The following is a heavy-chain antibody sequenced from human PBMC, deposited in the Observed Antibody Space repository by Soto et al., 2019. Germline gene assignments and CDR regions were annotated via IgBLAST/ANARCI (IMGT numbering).Heavy chain of an antibody. V-gene: IGHV1-69*06. CDR1: GGTLSSYS. CDR2: IIPIFGTA. J-gene: IGHJ6*02. Sequence: SVNGSCKSSGGTLSSYSISRVRQAPGQGLQWMGGIIPIFGTANYAQKFQGRVTITADKSTSTAYMELSSLRSEDTAVYYCARFDDSSGYYYPPYYYGMDVWGQGTTVTVSS. D-gene: IGHD3-22*01. CDR3: ARFDDSSGYYYPPYYYGMDV.